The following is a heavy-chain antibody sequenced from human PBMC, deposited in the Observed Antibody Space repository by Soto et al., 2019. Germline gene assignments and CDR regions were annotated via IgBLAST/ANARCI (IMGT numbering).Heavy chain of an antibody. D-gene: IGHD2-2*01. CDR3: ARGLEAYCSSTSCYGYYYYYMDV. J-gene: IGHJ6*03. Sequence: PGGSLRLSCAASGFTFSSYWMSWVRQAPGKGLEWVANIKQDGSEKYYVDSVKGRFTISRDNAKNSLYLQMNSLRAEDTAVYYCARGLEAYCSSTSCYGYYYYYMDVWGKGTTVTVSS. CDR2: IKQDGSEK. V-gene: IGHV3-7*01. CDR1: GFTFSSYW.